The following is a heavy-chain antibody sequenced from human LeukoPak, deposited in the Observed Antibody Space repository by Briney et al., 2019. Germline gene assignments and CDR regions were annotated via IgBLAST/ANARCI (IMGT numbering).Heavy chain of an antibody. V-gene: IGHV3-7*04. CDR2: IKQDGSKK. Sequence: GGCLRLSCAASGFTFSSYAMNWVRQAPGKGLEWVANIKQDGSKKSYVDSVKGRFTISRDNAKNSLYLQMNSLRAEDTAIYYCTRVGYIDEGIDYWGQGTLVTVSS. J-gene: IGHJ4*02. CDR3: TRVGYIDEGIDY. D-gene: IGHD5-24*01. CDR1: GFTFSSYA.